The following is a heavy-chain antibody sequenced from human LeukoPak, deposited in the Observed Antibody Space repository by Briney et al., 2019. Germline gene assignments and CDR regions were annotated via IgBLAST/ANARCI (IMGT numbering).Heavy chain of an antibody. D-gene: IGHD3-16*01. V-gene: IGHV1-2*02. CDR3: ARDWTPYYDYVWGSA. CDR2: INPNSGGT. J-gene: IGHJ5*02. CDR1: GYTFTGYY. Sequence: ASVNVSCKASGYTFTGYYMHWVRQAPGQGLEWMGWINPNSGGTNYAQKFQGRVTMTRDTSISTAYMELSRLRSDDTAVYYCARDWTPYYDYVWGSAWGQGTLVTVSS.